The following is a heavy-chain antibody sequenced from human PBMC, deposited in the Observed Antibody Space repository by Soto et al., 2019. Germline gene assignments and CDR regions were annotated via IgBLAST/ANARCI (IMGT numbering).Heavy chain of an antibody. V-gene: IGHV3-30*18. Sequence: GGSLRLSCAASGFTFSSYGMHWVCQAPGKGLEWVAVISYDGSNKYYADSVKGRFTISRDNSKNTLYLQMNSLRAEDTAVYYCAKDRGYYGSGSYYKSPTSGMDVWGQGTTVTVSS. J-gene: IGHJ6*02. CDR3: AKDRGYYGSGSYYKSPTSGMDV. CDR1: GFTFSSYG. D-gene: IGHD3-10*01. CDR2: ISYDGSNK.